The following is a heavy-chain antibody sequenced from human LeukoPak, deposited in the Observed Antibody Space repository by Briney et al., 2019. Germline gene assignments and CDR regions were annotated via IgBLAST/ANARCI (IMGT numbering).Heavy chain of an antibody. J-gene: IGHJ4*02. V-gene: IGHV3-30*18. CDR3: AKESYATIDY. Sequence: GRSLRLSCAASGFTFSSYGMHWVRQAPGKGLEWVAVISHDGSNKYYADSVKGRFTISRDNSKNTLYLQMNSLRAEDTAVYYCAKESYATIDYWGQGTLVTVSS. CDR2: ISHDGSNK. D-gene: IGHD5-12*01. CDR1: GFTFSSYG.